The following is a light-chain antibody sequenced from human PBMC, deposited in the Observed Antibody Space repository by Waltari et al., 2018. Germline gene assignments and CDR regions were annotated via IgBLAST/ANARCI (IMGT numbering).Light chain of an antibody. Sequence: AIQMTQSPSSLSASVGDRVTITCRASQDIRNELGWYQQKPGKAPKLLIYAASTLQSVVPSRFSGSGSGTDFTLTISSLQPEDFATYYCLQDYNYPRTFGQGTKVEIK. V-gene: IGKV1-6*01. J-gene: IGKJ1*01. CDR2: AAS. CDR3: LQDYNYPRT. CDR1: QDIRNE.